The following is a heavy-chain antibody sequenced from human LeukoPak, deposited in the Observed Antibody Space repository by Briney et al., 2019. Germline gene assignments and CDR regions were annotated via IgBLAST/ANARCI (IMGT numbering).Heavy chain of an antibody. Sequence: PSQTLSLTCTVSGGSISSGGFYWSWIRQPPGKGLEWIGYIYYSGITYYTPSLKSRVTISVDTSKNQFSLKLSSVTAADTAVYYCARGHVTIFGVVQGVWGKGTTVTVSS. J-gene: IGHJ6*04. D-gene: IGHD3-3*01. CDR1: GGSISSGGFY. V-gene: IGHV4-30-4*01. CDR2: IYYSGIT. CDR3: ARGHVTIFGVVQGV.